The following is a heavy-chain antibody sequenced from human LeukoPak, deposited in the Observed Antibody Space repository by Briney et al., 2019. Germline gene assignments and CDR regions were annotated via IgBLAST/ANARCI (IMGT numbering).Heavy chain of an antibody. D-gene: IGHD3-22*01. V-gene: IGHV3-23*01. CDR3: AKGSRQDYDSSGYLY. J-gene: IGHJ4*02. CDR2: IGGSGGST. Sequence: PGGSLRLSCAASGFTFSTYLMSWVRQAPGKGLEWVSAIGGSGGSTYHADSVKGRFTISRDNSKNTLYLQMNSLRAEDTAVYYCAKGSRQDYDSSGYLYWGQETLVTVSS. CDR1: GFTFSTYL.